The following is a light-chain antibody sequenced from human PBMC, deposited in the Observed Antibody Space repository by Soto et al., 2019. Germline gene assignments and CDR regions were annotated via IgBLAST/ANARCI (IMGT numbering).Light chain of an antibody. Sequence: HSALTQPPSASGSPGQSVTISCTGASSDVGGNDYVSWYQHHPGKVPKLMIFEVNKRPSGVPHRFSGSKSGNTASLTVSGLQAEDEADYYCCSYGFAGSDYLVFGGGTKVTVL. CDR3: CSYGFAGSDYLV. CDR2: EVN. V-gene: IGLV2-8*01. J-gene: IGLJ3*02. CDR1: SSDVGGNDY.